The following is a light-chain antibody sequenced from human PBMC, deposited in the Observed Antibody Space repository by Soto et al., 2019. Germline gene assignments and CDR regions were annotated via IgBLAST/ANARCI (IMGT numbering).Light chain of an antibody. J-gene: IGKJ3*01. CDR2: GAS. Sequence: EIVLTQSPGTLSLSPGERATLSCRASPSVSSSYLAWYQQKPGQAPRLLIYGASSRATGIPDRFSGSGSGTDFTLTISRLEPEDFAVYYFQQYGSSPPFTFGPGTKVDIK. CDR1: PSVSSSY. V-gene: IGKV3-20*01. CDR3: QQYGSSPPFT.